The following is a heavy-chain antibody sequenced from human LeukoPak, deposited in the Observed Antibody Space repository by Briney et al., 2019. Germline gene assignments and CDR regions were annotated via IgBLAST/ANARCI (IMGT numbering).Heavy chain of an antibody. V-gene: IGHV3-21*04. CDR3: ARNQQLGGHSYYYYGMDV. CDR1: GFTFSSYS. J-gene: IGHJ6*02. CDR2: ISSSSSYI. D-gene: IGHD3-16*01. Sequence: GGSLRLSCAASGFTFSSYSMNWVRQAPGKGQEWVSSISSSSSYIYYADSVKGRFTISRDNAKNSLYLQMNSLRAEDTAIYYCARNQQLGGHSYYYYGMDVWGQGTTVTVSS.